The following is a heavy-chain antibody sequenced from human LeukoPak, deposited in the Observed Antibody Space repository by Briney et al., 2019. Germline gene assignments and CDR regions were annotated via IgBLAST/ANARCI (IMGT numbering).Heavy chain of an antibody. Sequence: SETLSLTCTVSGGSISSSSYYWGWIRQPPGKGLEWIGSIYYSGSTYYNPSLKSRVTISVDTSKNQFSLKLSSVTAADTAVYYCARDRVGSGWPYYYYYYYMDVWGKGTTVTVSS. V-gene: IGHV4-39*07. CDR1: GGSISSSSYY. D-gene: IGHD6-19*01. CDR2: IYYSGST. CDR3: ARDRVGSGWPYYYYYYYMDV. J-gene: IGHJ6*03.